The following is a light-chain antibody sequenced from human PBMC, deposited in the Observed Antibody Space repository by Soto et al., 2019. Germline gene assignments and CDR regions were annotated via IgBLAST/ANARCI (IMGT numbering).Light chain of an antibody. J-gene: IGLJ2*01. CDR2: EVN. CDR1: TSDVGGFNY. Sequence: QSALTQPPSASGSPGQSVTISCTGTTSDVGGFNYVSWYQQHPGKAPKVIIFEVNKRPSGVPDRFSGSKSGNTASLTVSGLQVEDEADYSCSSYAGRYDFVLFGGGTKLTVL. V-gene: IGLV2-8*01. CDR3: SSYAGRYDFVL.